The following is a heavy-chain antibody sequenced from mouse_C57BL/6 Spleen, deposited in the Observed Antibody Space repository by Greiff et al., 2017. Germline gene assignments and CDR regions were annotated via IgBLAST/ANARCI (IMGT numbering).Heavy chain of an antibody. J-gene: IGHJ1*03. D-gene: IGHD1-1*01. V-gene: IGHV1-42*01. CDR3: ARSDYGSSYWYFDV. Sequence: EVQVVESGPELVKPGASVKISCKASGYSFTGYYMNWVKQSPEKSLEWIGEINPSTGGTTYNQKFKAKATLTVDKSSSTAYMQLKSLTSEDSAVYYCARSDYGSSYWYFDVWGTGTTVTVSS. CDR2: INPSTGGT. CDR1: GYSFTGYY.